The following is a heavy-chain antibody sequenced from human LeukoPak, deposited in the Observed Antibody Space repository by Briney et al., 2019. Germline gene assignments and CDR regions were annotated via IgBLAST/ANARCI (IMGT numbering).Heavy chain of an antibody. CDR1: GFTFSSYE. D-gene: IGHD3-9*01. CDR2: ISSSGSTI. Sequence: QPGGSLRLSCAASGFTFSSYEMNWVRQAPGKGLEWVSYISSSGSTIYYADSVKGRFTISRDNAENSLYLQMNSLRAEDTAVYYCASLLTGYGNYGMDVWGQGTTVTVSS. V-gene: IGHV3-48*03. CDR3: ASLLTGYGNYGMDV. J-gene: IGHJ6*02.